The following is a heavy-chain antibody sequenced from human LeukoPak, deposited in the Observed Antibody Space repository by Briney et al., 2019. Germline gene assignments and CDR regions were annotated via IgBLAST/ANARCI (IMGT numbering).Heavy chain of an antibody. CDR3: AIPVYGGPEVRGVIIHYYHGMDV. Sequence: GGSLRLSCVGSGFTFSSYGMHWVRQAPGKGLEWVALISFDGSEKYYADFVKGRFTVSRDNSKNTVYLQMNSLRPEDTAVYYCAIPVYGGPEVRGVIIHYYHGMDVWGQGTTVTVSS. J-gene: IGHJ6*02. D-gene: IGHD3-10*01. V-gene: IGHV3-30*03. CDR1: GFTFSSYG. CDR2: ISFDGSEK.